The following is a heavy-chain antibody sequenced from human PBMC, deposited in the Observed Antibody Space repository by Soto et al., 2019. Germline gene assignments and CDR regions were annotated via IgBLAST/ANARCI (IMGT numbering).Heavy chain of an antibody. CDR2: IYHVGST. CDR3: AKASYGAGSCHY. D-gene: IGHD4-17*01. V-gene: IGHV4-4*02. CDR1: GDSRSTSFW. Sequence: PSVTMSDTCTVSGDSRSTSFWWTWVRQSPGKGLEWIGQIYHVGSTNYNPALKSRVTISVDKSKNQFSLKLTSVNAADTAVYYCAKASYGAGSCHYWGQGALVTV. J-gene: IGHJ4*02.